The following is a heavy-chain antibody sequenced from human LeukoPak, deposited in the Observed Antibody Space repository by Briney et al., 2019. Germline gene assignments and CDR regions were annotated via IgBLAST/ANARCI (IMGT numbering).Heavy chain of an antibody. V-gene: IGHV4-39*07. CDR1: GGSISSSSYY. Sequence: SETLSRTCTVSGGSISSSSYYWGWLRQPPGKGLEWIGSIYYSGSTYYNPSLKSRVTISVDTSKNQFSLKLSSVTAADTAVYYCARGEAAPNYWGQGTLVTVSS. J-gene: IGHJ4*02. CDR2: IYYSGST. CDR3: ARGEAAPNY. D-gene: IGHD6-25*01.